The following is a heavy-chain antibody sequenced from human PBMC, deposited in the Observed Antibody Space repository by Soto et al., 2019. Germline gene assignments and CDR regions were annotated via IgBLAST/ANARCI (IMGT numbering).Heavy chain of an antibody. CDR1: GFTVSSYA. J-gene: IGHJ6*02. CDR2: ISYDGSNR. V-gene: IGHV3-30-3*01. D-gene: IGHD6-13*01. CDR3: ARELIIAAANHPRSGGMDV. Sequence: GGSLGLCCAASGFTVSSYAMHWVRQAPGKGLGRVAVISYDGSNRYYADSVKGRFTISRDNSKNTLYLQMNSLRAEDTAVYYCARELIIAAANHPRSGGMDVWGQGTTVTVSS.